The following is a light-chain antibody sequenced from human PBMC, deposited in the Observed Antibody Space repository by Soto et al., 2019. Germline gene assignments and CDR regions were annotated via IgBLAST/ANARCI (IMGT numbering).Light chain of an antibody. J-gene: IGLJ1*01. CDR2: EVS. Sequence: QSVLTQPASASGSPGQSITISCTGTSSDVGGYNYVSWYQQHPGKAPKLMIYEVSNRPLGVPNRFSGSKSGNTASLTISGLQAEDEADYYCTSYTSSSTLDVFXTGTKVTVL. V-gene: IGLV2-14*01. CDR1: SSDVGGYNY. CDR3: TSYTSSSTLDV.